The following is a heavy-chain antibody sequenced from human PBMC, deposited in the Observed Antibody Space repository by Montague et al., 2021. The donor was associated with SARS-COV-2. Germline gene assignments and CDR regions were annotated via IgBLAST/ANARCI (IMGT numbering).Heavy chain of an antibody. J-gene: IGHJ6*02. CDR2: ISSESTYI. D-gene: IGHD6-19*01. CDR3: AKELALAGQYYSYGMDV. CDR1: GFTFSSFS. Sequence: SLRLSCAASGFTFSSFSMNWVRQAPGKRLEWVASISSESTYILYAESVRGRFTVSRDNAQNLLFLQMNSLRAEDTALYYCAKELALAGQYYSYGMDVWGQGTTVTVSS. V-gene: IGHV3-21*01.